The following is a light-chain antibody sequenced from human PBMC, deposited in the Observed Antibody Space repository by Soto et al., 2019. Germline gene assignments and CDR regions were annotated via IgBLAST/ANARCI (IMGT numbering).Light chain of an antibody. CDR3: QSYDSSLSGSYV. Sequence: QSVLTQPPSVSGAPGQRVTISCTGSSSNIGAGYDVHWYQRLPGTAPKVLIYGNNNRPSGVPDRFSGSKSGTSASLAITGLQAEHAADYYCQSYDSSLSGSYVFGTGTKLTVL. J-gene: IGLJ1*01. CDR2: GNN. V-gene: IGLV1-40*01. CDR1: SSNIGAGYD.